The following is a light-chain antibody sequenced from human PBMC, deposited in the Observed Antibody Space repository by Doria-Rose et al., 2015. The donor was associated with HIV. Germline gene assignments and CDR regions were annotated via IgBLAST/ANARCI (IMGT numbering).Light chain of an antibody. CDR3: HQYGTSWT. Sequence: SPXXLXXXXGXRAXXSXRAXXSFSSTYLAWYQQKPGQAPSLLIYDGSTRATGIPDRFSASGSGXDFTLTINRLEPEDFALYYCHQYGTSWTFGQGTKVEI. CDR2: DGS. J-gene: IGKJ1*01. V-gene: IGKV3-20*01. CDR1: XSFSSTY.